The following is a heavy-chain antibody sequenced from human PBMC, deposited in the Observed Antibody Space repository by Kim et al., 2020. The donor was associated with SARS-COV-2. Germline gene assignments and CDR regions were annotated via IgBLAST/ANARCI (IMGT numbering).Heavy chain of an antibody. CDR1: GFRFTTYW. CDR2: IDPANSHT. J-gene: IGHJ6*02. V-gene: IGHV5-10-1*01. CDR3: ARTGYTSGWPSGMDV. D-gene: IGHD6-19*01. Sequence: GESLKISCKGSGFRFTTYWINWVRQMPGRGLEWVGRIDPANSHTDYSPSFQGHVTISVDKSISTAYLQWSSLEASDTAMYYCARTGYTSGWPSGMDVWGQ.